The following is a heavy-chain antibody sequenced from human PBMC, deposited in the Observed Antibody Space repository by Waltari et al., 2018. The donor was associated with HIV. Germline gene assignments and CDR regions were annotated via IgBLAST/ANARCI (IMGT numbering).Heavy chain of an antibody. V-gene: IGHV3-23*01. Sequence: EVQLLESGGGLVQPGGSLRLSCAASGFTFSSYAMSWVRQAPGKGLGWVSAISGSGGGTYYADSGRGRFTISRDNSKNTLYLRMNSLRAEDTAVYYCAKDPMDIVATINYYGMDVWGQGTTVTVSS. CDR2: ISGSGGGT. J-gene: IGHJ6*02. CDR1: GFTFSSYA. CDR3: AKDPMDIVATINYYGMDV. D-gene: IGHD5-12*01.